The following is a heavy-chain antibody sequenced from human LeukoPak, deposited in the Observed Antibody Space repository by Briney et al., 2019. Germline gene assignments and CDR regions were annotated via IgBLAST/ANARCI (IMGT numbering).Heavy chain of an antibody. CDR1: GGTFSSYA. Sequence: SVKVSCKASGGTFSSYAISWVRQAPGQGLEWMGRIIPIFGTANYAQKFQGRVTITTDESTSTAYMELSSLRSEDTAAYYCALVDTAMVTWFDPWGQGTLVTVSS. D-gene: IGHD5-18*01. CDR2: IIPIFGTA. V-gene: IGHV1-69*05. CDR3: ALVDTAMVTWFDP. J-gene: IGHJ5*02.